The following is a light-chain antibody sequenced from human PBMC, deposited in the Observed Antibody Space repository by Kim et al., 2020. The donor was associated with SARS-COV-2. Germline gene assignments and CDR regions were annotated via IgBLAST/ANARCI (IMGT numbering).Light chain of an antibody. CDR1: QNIFYSSNNKNF. V-gene: IGKV4-1*01. J-gene: IGKJ2*01. CDR2: WAS. CDR3: QQYFATPYT. Sequence: RATINCKSSQNIFYSSNNKNFLTWYQQKPGQPPKVLIYWASVRESGVPDRFSGSGSATDFTLTIRSLQAEDVAVYYCQQYFATPYTFGQGTKLEIK.